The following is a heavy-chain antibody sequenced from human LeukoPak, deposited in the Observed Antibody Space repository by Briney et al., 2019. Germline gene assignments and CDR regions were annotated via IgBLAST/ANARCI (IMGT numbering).Heavy chain of an antibody. CDR2: ISSSSSYI. CDR1: GFTFSSYS. J-gene: IGHJ4*02. V-gene: IGHV3-21*01. Sequence: PGGSLRLSCAASGFTFSSYSMNWVRQAPGKGPEWVSCISSSSSYIYYAESVKGRFTISRDNANNSLSLQMNSLRAEDTAVYYCASDLNGGPFDYWGQGTLVPVSS. D-gene: IGHD4-23*01. CDR3: ASDLNGGPFDY.